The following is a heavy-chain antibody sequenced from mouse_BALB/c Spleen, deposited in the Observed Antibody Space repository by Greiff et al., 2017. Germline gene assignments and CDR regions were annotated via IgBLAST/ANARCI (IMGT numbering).Heavy chain of an antibody. Sequence: EVKLQQSGPELVKPGASMKISCKASGYSFTGYTMNWVKQSHGKNLEWIGLINPYNGGTSYNQKFKGKATLTVDKSSSTAYMELLSLTSEDSAVYYCAPGITTASYYYAMDYWGQGTSVTVSS. D-gene: IGHD1-2*01. CDR2: INPYNGGT. CDR1: GYSFTGYT. CDR3: APGITTASYYYAMDY. J-gene: IGHJ4*01. V-gene: IGHV1-18*01.